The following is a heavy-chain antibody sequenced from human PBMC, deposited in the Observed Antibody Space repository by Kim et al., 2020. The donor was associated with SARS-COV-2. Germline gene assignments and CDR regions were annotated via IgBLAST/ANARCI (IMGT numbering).Heavy chain of an antibody. J-gene: IGHJ4*02. CDR2: ISGRANT. D-gene: IGHD6-13*01. CDR3: AKEPQKSSWYYFYY. Sequence: GGSLRLSCAASGFTFSSYAMNWVRQAPGKGLEGVSGISGRANTYYADSVKGRFTISRDDSKNTFYLQMSSLRAEDTAVYYCAKEPQKSSWYYFYYWGQG. CDR1: GFTFSSYA. V-gene: IGHV3-23*01.